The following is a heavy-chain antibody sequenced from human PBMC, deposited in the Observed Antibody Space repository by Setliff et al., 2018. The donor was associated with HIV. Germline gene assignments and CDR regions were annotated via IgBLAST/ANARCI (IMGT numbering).Heavy chain of an antibody. D-gene: IGHD3-3*01. CDR1: GYSFTNYW. CDR3: ARQGTYYNFWSGYPAVD. CDR2: IYPGDSDT. V-gene: IGHV5-51*01. Sequence: LKISCKGSGYSFTNYWIAWVRQMPGKGLEWMGIIYPGDSDTRYSPSFQGQVTISADKSISTAYLQWSSLKASDTAMYYCARQGTYYNFWSGYPAVDWGQGTLVTV. J-gene: IGHJ4*02.